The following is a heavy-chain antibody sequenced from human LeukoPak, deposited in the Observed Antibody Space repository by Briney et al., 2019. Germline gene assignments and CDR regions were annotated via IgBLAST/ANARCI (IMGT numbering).Heavy chain of an antibody. CDR1: GFTFSNYA. CDR3: AKEPMVRGVIMFDY. V-gene: IGHV3-23*01. J-gene: IGHJ4*02. CDR2: ISGSGGST. Sequence: GGSLRLSCAVSGFTFSNYAMSWVRRAPGKGLEWVSTISGSGGSTYYADSVKGRFTISRDNSKNTLYLQMNSVRAEDTAVYYCAKEPMVRGVIMFDYWGQGTLVTVSS. D-gene: IGHD3-10*01.